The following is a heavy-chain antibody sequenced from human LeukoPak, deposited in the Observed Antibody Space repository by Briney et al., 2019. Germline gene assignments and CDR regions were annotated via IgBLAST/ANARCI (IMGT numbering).Heavy chain of an antibody. D-gene: IGHD3-3*01. CDR2: IYYSGST. V-gene: IGHV4-59*01. CDR3: ARARDDFWSADVIGWFDP. CDR1: GSSISSYY. J-gene: IGHJ5*02. Sequence: PSETLSLTCTVSGSSISSYYWSWIRQPPGKGLEWIGYIYYSGSTNYNPSLKSRVTISVDTSKNQFSLKLSSVTAADTAVYYCARARDDFWSADVIGWFDPWGQGTLVTVSS.